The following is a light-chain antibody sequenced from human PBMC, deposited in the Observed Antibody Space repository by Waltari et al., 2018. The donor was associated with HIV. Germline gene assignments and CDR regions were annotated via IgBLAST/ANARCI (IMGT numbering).Light chain of an antibody. CDR3: SSYGGGNTVL. CDR1: SSDVGSFKY. Sequence: QSALTQPPSASGSPGQSVTISCTRTSSDVGSFKYVSWYQQHPGKAPKLMIYDVTKCPSGVPVRFSGSKSGNTASLTVSGLQAEDEADYYCSSYGGGNTVLFGGGTRLTVL. V-gene: IGLV2-8*01. J-gene: IGLJ3*02. CDR2: DVT.